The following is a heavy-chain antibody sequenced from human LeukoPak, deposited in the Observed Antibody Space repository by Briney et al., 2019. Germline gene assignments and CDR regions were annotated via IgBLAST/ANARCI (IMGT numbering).Heavy chain of an antibody. CDR3: ARQMAPTAYPWYFHH. Sequence: PGESLKISCKASGYSFTSHWIGWVRQMPGEGLEWMGIIYPGDSDTKYSPSFQGQVTISADKSISTAFLQWGSLKASDSAMYYCARQMAPTAYPWYFHHWGQGTLVTVSS. D-gene: IGHD1-1*01. CDR2: IYPGDSDT. V-gene: IGHV5-51*01. CDR1: GYSFTSHW. J-gene: IGHJ1*01.